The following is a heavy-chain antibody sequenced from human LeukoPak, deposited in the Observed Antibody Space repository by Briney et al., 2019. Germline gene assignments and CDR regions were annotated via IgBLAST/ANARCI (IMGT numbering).Heavy chain of an antibody. Sequence: PGGSLRLSCAASGFTFSDYNMRWIRQAPGKGLEWVSSISRSGSTKYYADSVKGRFTISRDNAKNSLYLQMNSLRAEDTAVYYCARSVWFGEMDVWGKGTTVTISS. CDR1: GFTFSDYN. V-gene: IGHV3-11*04. CDR2: ISRSGSTK. J-gene: IGHJ6*04. D-gene: IGHD3-10*01. CDR3: ARSVWFGEMDV.